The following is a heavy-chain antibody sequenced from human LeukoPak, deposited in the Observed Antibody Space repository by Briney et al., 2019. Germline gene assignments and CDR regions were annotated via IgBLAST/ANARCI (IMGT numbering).Heavy chain of an antibody. CDR1: GGSFSGYY. CDR3: ARATRSALGY. Sequence: SETLSLTCAVYGGSFSGYYWSWIRQPPGKGLEWIGEINHSGSTNYNPSLKSRVTISVDTSKNQFSPKLSSVTAADTAVYYCARATRSALGYWGQGTLVPVSS. J-gene: IGHJ4*02. V-gene: IGHV4-34*01. CDR2: INHSGST. D-gene: IGHD1-26*01.